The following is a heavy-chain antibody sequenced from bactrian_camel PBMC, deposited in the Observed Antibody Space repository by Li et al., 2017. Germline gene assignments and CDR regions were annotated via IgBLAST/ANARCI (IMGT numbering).Heavy chain of an antibody. CDR3: ATRYGLGRSVWYEYNY. CDR2: ISSAGNTT. CDR1: GYSVGSYC. Sequence: VQLVESGGGSVLTGGSLRLSCTISGYSVGSYCVGWFRQGPGKALEWVSTISSAGNTTYYTRSVKGRLTISRDNAKKTLYLQMNSLKTEDTAVYYCATRYGLGRSVWYEYNYWGQGTQVTVS. V-gene: IGHV3S40*01. J-gene: IGHJ4*01. D-gene: IGHD5*01.